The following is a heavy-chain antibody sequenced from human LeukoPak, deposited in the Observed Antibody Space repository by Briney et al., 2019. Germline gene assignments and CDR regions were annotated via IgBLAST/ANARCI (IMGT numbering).Heavy chain of an antibody. CDR1: GFPFNSFF. CDR2: ISQDGSET. J-gene: IGHJ4*02. Sequence: GGSLRLSCAASGFPFNSFFLNWVRLTPGRGLEWVACISQDGSETFYMDSVRGRFIISRDNTKNSLYLQMDSLRAEDTAVYFCVRDLGHSRNYFAYWGQGALVPVSS. CDR3: VRDLGHSRNYFAY. V-gene: IGHV3-7*01. D-gene: IGHD7-27*01.